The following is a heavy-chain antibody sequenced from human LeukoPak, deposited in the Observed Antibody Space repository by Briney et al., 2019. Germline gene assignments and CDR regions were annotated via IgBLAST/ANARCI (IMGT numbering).Heavy chain of an antibody. D-gene: IGHD6-13*01. Sequence: GGSLRLSCAASGFTFSSYWMSWVRQAPGKGLEWVSSISSSSSYIYYADSVKGRFTISRDNAKNSPYLQMNSLRAEDTAVYYCARLPHSSSWYGDDYWGQGTLVTVSS. CDR2: ISSSSSYI. CDR1: GFTFSSYW. CDR3: ARLPHSSSWYGDDY. V-gene: IGHV3-21*01. J-gene: IGHJ4*02.